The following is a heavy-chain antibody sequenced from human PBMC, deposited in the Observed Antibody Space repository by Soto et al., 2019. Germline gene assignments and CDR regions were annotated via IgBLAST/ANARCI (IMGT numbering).Heavy chain of an antibody. CDR3: ARDTLRADYGSGSYYSWFDP. V-gene: IGHV1-46*03. D-gene: IGHD3-10*01. CDR1: GYTFTSYD. J-gene: IGHJ5*02. Sequence: ASVKVSCKASGYTFTSYDISWVRQAPGQGLEWMGIINPSGGSTSYAQKFQCRVTMTRDTSTSTVYMELSSLRSEDTAVYYCARDTLRADYGSGSYYSWFDPWGQGTLVTVS. CDR2: INPSGGST.